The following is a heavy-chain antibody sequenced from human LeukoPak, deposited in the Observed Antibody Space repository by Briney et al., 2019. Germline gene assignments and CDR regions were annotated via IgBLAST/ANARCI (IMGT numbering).Heavy chain of an antibody. D-gene: IGHD4-17*01. V-gene: IGHV4-30-2*01. Sequence: PSETLSLTCAVSGGSISSGGYSWSWIRRPPGKGLEWIGYIYHSGSTYYNPSLKSRVTISVDRSKNQFSLKLGSVTAADTAVYYCARVSTLYGDYVVFDYWGQGTLVTVSS. J-gene: IGHJ4*02. CDR3: ARVSTLYGDYVVFDY. CDR2: IYHSGST. CDR1: GGSISSGGYS.